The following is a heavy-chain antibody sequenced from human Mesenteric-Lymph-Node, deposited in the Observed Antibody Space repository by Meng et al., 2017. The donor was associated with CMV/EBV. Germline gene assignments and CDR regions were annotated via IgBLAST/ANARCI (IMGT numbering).Heavy chain of an antibody. Sequence: SQTLSLTCAISGDSVSSNSAGWNWIRQSPSRGLEWLGRTYYRSKWSSDYAVSLRSRMTINPDTPKNQFSLQLNSVTPADTAVYYCARHPITIFGVVGGNYYYGMDVWGQGTTVTVSS. V-gene: IGHV6-1*01. CDR2: TYYRSKWSS. D-gene: IGHD3-3*01. CDR1: GDSVSSNSAG. J-gene: IGHJ6*02. CDR3: ARHPITIFGVVGGNYYYGMDV.